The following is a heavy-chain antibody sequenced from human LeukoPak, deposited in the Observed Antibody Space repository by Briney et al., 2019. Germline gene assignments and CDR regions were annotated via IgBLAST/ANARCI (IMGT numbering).Heavy chain of an antibody. V-gene: IGHV4-61*02. J-gene: IGHJ3*02. CDR2: IYTSGST. CDR3: ARGEMATIEDAFDI. Sequence: SQTLSLTCTVSGGSISSGSYYWSWIRQPAGKGLEWIGRIYTSGSTNYNPSLKSRVTISVDTSKNQFSLNLSSVTAADTAVYYCARGEMATIEDAFDIWGQGTMVTVSS. D-gene: IGHD5-24*01. CDR1: GGSISSGSYY.